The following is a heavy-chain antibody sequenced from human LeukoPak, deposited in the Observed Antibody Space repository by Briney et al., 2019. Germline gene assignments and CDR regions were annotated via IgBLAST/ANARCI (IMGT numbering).Heavy chain of an antibody. CDR1: GFTFSSYA. CDR2: ISGSGGST. V-gene: IGHV3-23*01. J-gene: IGHJ6*03. Sequence: PGGSLRLSCAASGFTFSSYAMSWVRQAPGKGLEWVSAISGSGGSTYYADSVKGRFTISRDNSKNTLYLQMNSLRAEDTAVYYCAKVYCSSTSCYPYYYYYMDVWGKGTTVTVSS. D-gene: IGHD2-2*01. CDR3: AKVYCSSTSCYPYYYYYMDV.